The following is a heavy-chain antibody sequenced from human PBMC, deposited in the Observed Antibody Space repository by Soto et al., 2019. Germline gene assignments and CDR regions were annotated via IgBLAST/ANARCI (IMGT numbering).Heavy chain of an antibody. CDR1: GGSFSGYY. Sequence: SETLSLTCAVYGGSFSGYYWSWIRQPPGKGLEWIGEINPSGSTNYNPSLKSRVTISVDTSKNQFSLNLSSVTAADTAVYYCARGRPGRSSGWYNYWGQGTLVTVSS. J-gene: IGHJ4*02. CDR2: INPSGST. CDR3: ARGRPGRSSGWYNY. V-gene: IGHV4-34*01. D-gene: IGHD6-19*01.